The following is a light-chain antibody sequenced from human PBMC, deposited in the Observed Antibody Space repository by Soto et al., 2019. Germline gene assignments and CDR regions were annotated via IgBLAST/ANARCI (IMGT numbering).Light chain of an antibody. V-gene: IGKV3-15*01. CDR3: QQYNNCPWT. J-gene: IGKJ1*01. Sequence: EIVMTQSPATLSVSPGERATLSCRASQSVSSNLAWYRQKPGKAPRLLIYGASTRATGIPARFSGSGSGTEFTLTITSLQSEAFAVYYCQQYNNCPWTFGQGTKVDIK. CDR2: GAS. CDR1: QSVSSN.